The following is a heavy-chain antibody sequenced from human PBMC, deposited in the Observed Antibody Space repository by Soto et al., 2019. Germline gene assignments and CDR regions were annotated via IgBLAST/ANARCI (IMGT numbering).Heavy chain of an antibody. J-gene: IGHJ6*02. D-gene: IGHD6-13*01. CDR2: VNTGNGNT. Sequence: ASVKVSCKAPGHTFTNFAIHWVRQAPGQSLEWMGWVNTGNGNTKYSQKFQGRVAITRDTSASTAYMELSSLRSDDSAVYYCARDRSALPAAVRNGMDVWGQGTSVTVS. CDR3: ARDRSALPAAVRNGMDV. CDR1: GHTFTNFA. V-gene: IGHV1-3*04.